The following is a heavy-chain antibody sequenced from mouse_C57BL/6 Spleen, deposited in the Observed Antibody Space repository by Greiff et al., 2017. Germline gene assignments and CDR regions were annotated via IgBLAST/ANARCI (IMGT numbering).Heavy chain of an antibody. J-gene: IGHJ2*01. D-gene: IGHD1-1*01. CDR3: AREPHYYGSSYYYFDY. V-gene: IGHV1-64*01. Sequence: QVQLQQPGAELVKPGASVKLSCKASGYTFTSYWMHWVKQRPGQGLEWIGMIHPNSGSTNYNEKFKSKATLTVDKSSSTAYMQLSSLTSEDSAVYYCAREPHYYGSSYYYFDYWGQGTTLTVSS. CDR2: IHPNSGST. CDR1: GYTFTSYW.